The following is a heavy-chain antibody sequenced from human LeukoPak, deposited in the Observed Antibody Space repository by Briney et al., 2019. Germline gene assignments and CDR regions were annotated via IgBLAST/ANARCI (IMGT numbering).Heavy chain of an antibody. J-gene: IGHJ4*02. CDR1: RFTFCSYS. D-gene: IGHD5-18*01. CDR2: ISSTRNYI. V-gene: IGHV3-21*01. Sequence: GGSLRFSRAAYRFTFCSYSMIWVRQAPGKGLEWVSSISSTRNYIYYADSLKARFTISRDNAKNSLYLQMNSLRAEDTAVYYCARGENTAMVGDYWGQGTLVTVSS. CDR3: ARGENTAMVGDY.